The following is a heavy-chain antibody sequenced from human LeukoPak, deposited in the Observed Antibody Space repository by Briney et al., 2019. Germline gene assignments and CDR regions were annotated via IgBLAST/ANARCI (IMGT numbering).Heavy chain of an antibody. CDR2: IYTSGST. V-gene: IGHV4-61*02. CDR3: ARVGELHDAFDI. J-gene: IGHJ3*02. CDR1: GGSISSGSYY. D-gene: IGHD1-26*01. Sequence: PSETLSLTCTVSGGSISSGSYYWSWIRQPAGKGLEWIGRIYTSGSTNYNPSLKSRVTISVDTSKNQFSLKLSSVTAADTAVYYCARVGELHDAFDIWGQRTMVTVSS.